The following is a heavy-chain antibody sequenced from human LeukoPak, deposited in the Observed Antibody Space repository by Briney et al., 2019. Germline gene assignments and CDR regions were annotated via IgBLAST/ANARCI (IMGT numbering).Heavy chain of an antibody. D-gene: IGHD2-21*02. Sequence: SETLSLTCAVYGGSFSGYYWSWIRQPPGKGLEWIGEINHRGSTNYNPSLKSRVTISVDTPKNQFSLKLSSVTPAGTAVYYCARRYYCGGDCYFNWFDPWGEGTRVTVSS. J-gene: IGHJ5*02. V-gene: IGHV4-34*01. CDR3: ARRYYCGGDCYFNWFDP. CDR1: GGSFSGYY. CDR2: INHRGST.